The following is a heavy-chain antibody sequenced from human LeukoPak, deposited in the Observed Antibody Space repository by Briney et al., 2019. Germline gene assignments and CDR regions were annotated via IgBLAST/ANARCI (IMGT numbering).Heavy chain of an antibody. Sequence: PGGSLRLSCAASGFTFSSYSFNWVRQAPGKGLEWVSSISSSRNDIYYADSVKGRFTISRDSAKSSLYLQMNSLRAEDTAVYYCARETITFGGTDYWGQGTLVTVSS. CDR1: GFTFSSYS. CDR3: ARETITFGGTDY. V-gene: IGHV3-21*01. CDR2: ISSSRNDI. D-gene: IGHD3-16*01. J-gene: IGHJ4*02.